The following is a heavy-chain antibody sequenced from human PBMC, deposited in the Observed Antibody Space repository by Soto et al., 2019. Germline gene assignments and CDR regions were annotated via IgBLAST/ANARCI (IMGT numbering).Heavy chain of an antibody. Sequence: PGGSLRLSCAASGFTFITYSMNWVRQAPWKGLEWVSYISSSSSTIFYTDSVKGRFTVSRDNAKNSLYLQMNSLRAEDTAAYYCARPTYYYDSSGPPAYWGQGTLVTVS. CDR3: ARPTYYYDSSGPPAY. CDR2: ISSSSSTI. CDR1: GFTFITYS. V-gene: IGHV3-48*01. D-gene: IGHD3-22*01. J-gene: IGHJ4*02.